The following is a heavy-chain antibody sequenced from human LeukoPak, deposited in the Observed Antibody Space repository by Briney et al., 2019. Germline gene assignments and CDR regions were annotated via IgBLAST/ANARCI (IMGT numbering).Heavy chain of an antibody. D-gene: IGHD2-8*01. Sequence: GASVKVSCKASGYTFTGYYMHWVRQAPGQGLEWMGWINPNSGGTNYAQKFQGRVTMTRDTSISTAYMELSSLRSEDTAVYYCARGQVPRVYAMRGHYYYYYYMDVWGKGTTVTVSS. CDR3: ARGQVPRVYAMRGHYYYYYYMDV. CDR1: GYTFTGYY. V-gene: IGHV1-2*02. J-gene: IGHJ6*03. CDR2: INPNSGGT.